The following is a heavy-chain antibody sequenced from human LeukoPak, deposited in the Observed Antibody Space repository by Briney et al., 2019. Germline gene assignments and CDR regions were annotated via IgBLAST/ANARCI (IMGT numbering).Heavy chain of an antibody. D-gene: IGHD6-19*01. Sequence: ASVKVSCKASGYTFTSYGIIWVRQAPGQGLEWMGWINTYNGNTNYVQKLQGRVTMTTDTSTSTAYMELRSLRSDDTAVYYCARNSHGYSSGWLQFNFDYWGQGTPVTVSS. CDR1: GYTFTSYG. J-gene: IGHJ4*02. CDR2: INTYNGNT. V-gene: IGHV1-18*01. CDR3: ARNSHGYSSGWLQFNFDY.